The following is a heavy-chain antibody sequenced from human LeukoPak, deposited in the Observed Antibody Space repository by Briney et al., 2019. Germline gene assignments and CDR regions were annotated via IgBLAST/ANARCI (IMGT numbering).Heavy chain of an antibody. CDR2: INSNGGTA. V-gene: IGHV3-23*01. CDR3: VRDRGSGWYYMDL. D-gene: IGHD6-19*01. CDR1: GFTFSICA. Sequence: GGSLRLTCAASGFTFSICAMSWVRQAPGKGLEWVSVINSNGGTAHYAGSVRGRFTISRDNSKNIVSLQMKSLRADDTAIYFCVRDRGSGWYYMDLWGQGTLVTVSS. J-gene: IGHJ4*02.